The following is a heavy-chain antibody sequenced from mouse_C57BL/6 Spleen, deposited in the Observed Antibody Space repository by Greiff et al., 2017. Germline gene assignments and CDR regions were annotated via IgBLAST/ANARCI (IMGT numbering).Heavy chain of an antibody. CDR2: IYPGGGYT. V-gene: IGHV1-63*01. D-gene: IGHD1-1*01. J-gene: IGHJ2*01. Sequence: QVQLKESGAELVRPGTSVKMSCKASGYTFTNYWIGWAKQRPGHGLEWIGDIYPGGGYTNYNEKFKGKATLTADKSSSTAYMQFSSLTSEDSAIYYCAREGGSSPFDYWGQGTTLTVSS. CDR3: AREGGSSPFDY. CDR1: GYTFTNYW.